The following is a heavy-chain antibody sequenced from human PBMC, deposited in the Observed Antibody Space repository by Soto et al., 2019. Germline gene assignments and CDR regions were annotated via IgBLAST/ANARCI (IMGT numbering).Heavy chain of an antibody. CDR3: AREPSRDYDILTGRPFDY. CDR2: ISAYNGNT. Sequence: GASVKVSCKASGYTFTSYGISWVRQAPGQGLEWMGWISAYNGNTNYAQKLQGRVTMTTDTSTSTAYMELRSLRSDDTAVYYCAREPSRDYDILTGRPFDYWGQGTLVTVSS. J-gene: IGHJ4*02. V-gene: IGHV1-18*01. D-gene: IGHD3-9*01. CDR1: GYTFTSYG.